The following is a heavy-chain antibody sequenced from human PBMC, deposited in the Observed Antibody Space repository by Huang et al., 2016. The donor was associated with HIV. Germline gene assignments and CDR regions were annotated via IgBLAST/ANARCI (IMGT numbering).Heavy chain of an antibody. CDR2: INHSEST. V-gene: IGHV4-34*01. Sequence: QVQLQQWGAGLLRPSETLSLTCAVYGGSFSGYYGTGIRQPPEKGLEWIGEINHSESTNYNPSLKSRVTISVDTSRNQFSLTLTSVTAADTAVYYCARGQGGYYYYYMDVWGKGTTVTVSS. CDR3: ARGQGGYYYYYMDV. J-gene: IGHJ6*03. CDR1: GGSFSGYY.